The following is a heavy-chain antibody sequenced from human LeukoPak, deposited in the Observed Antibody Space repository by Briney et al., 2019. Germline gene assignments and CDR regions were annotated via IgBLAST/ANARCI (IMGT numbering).Heavy chain of an antibody. V-gene: IGHV4-38-2*01. CDR1: GYSISSGYY. CDR3: ARSVGGDYMDV. Sequence: SETLSLTCAVSGYSISSGYYWGWIRQPPGKGLEYIASVYHSGITYYNPSLKSRVTISADTSKNQFSLKLSSVTAGDTALYYCARSVGGDYMDVWGKGTTVTVSS. J-gene: IGHJ6*03. D-gene: IGHD2-2*01. CDR2: VYHSGIT.